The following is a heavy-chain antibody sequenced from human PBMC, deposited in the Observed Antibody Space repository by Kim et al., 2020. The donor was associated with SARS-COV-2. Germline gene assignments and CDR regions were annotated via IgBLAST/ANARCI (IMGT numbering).Heavy chain of an antibody. Sequence: SETLSLTCAVYGGSFNGYYWSWIRQPPGKGLEWIGEIDHSGSTHHNPSLKSRVSISVDTSKNQFSLKMSSVTAADTGAYYCARGPKPSGPSDYWGQGILV. D-gene: IGHD6-19*01. J-gene: IGHJ4*02. CDR2: IDHSGST. CDR1: GGSFNGYY. CDR3: ARGPKPSGPSDY. V-gene: IGHV4-34*01.